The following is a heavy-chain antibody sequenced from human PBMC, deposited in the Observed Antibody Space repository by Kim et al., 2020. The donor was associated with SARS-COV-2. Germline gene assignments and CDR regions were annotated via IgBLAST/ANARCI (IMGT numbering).Heavy chain of an antibody. D-gene: IGHD3-10*01. V-gene: IGHV3-7*01. CDR3: AALDTAQVPGGT. Sequence: YYVDSVKGRFTMSRDNAKNSLYLQMSSLRTEDTAIYYCAALDTAQVPGGTWGQGTLVSVSS. J-gene: IGHJ4*02.